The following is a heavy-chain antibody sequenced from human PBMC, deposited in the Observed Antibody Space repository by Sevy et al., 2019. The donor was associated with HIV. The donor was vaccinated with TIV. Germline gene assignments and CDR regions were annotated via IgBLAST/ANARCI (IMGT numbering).Heavy chain of an antibody. CDR2: IRSKAYGGTT. V-gene: IGHV3-49*03. J-gene: IGHJ2*01. CDR1: GFTFGDYT. CDR3: XXXXXXXXXXXXQFRYFDV. Sequence: GGSLRLSCTASGFTFGDYTVSWFRQAPGKGLEWVGFIRSKAYGGTTEYAASVKGRFTISRDDSKSIAYLQMNSLKTXXXXXXXXXXXXXXXXXXXXQFRYFDVWGRGTLVTVSS.